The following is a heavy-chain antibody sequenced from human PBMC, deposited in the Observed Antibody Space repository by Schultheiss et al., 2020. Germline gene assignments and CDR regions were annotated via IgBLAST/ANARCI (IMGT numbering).Heavy chain of an antibody. CDR3: TTDPSDPYYYDSSGLLNWFDP. J-gene: IGHJ5*02. V-gene: IGHV3-23*01. Sequence: GGSLRLSCAASGFTFSSYAMNWVRQAPGKGLEWVSAISGSGGSTYYADSVKGRFTISRDNSKNTLYLQMNSLKTEDTAVYYCTTDPSDPYYYDSSGLLNWFDPWGQGTLVTGYS. CDR1: GFTFSSYA. D-gene: IGHD3-22*01. CDR2: ISGSGGST.